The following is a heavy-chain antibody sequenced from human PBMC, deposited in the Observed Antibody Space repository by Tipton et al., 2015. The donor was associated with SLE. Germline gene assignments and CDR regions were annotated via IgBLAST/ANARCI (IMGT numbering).Heavy chain of an antibody. CDR1: GGSISSYY. V-gene: IGHV4-59*12. D-gene: IGHD3-16*01. CDR3: ASGYVPHWFDP. J-gene: IGHJ5*02. CDR2: IYYSGRT. Sequence: TLSLTCTVSGGSISSYYWSWIRQPPGKGLEWIGYIYYSGRTNYNPSLKSRVTISVDTSKNQFSLKPSSVTAADTAVYYCASGYVPHWFDPWGQGTLVTVSS.